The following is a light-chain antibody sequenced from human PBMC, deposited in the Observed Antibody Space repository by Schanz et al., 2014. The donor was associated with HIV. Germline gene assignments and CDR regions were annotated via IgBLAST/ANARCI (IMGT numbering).Light chain of an antibody. V-gene: IGKV1-9*01. Sequence: DIQLTQSPSFLSASVGARVTITCRASQGFGSYLAWYQQRPGKAPKILIYATSTLQNGVPSRFSGSGFGTEFTLDISSLQPEDFATYYCQQYNDRSYTFGQGTKLEIK. J-gene: IGKJ2*01. CDR1: QGFGSY. CDR2: ATS. CDR3: QQYNDRSYT.